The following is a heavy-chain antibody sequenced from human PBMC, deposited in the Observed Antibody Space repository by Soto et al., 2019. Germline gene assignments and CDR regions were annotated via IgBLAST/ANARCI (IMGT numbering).Heavy chain of an antibody. V-gene: IGHV5-10-1*01. Sequence: PGESLKISCTGFGYTFTTFWISWVRQMPGKGLEWMGRIDPGDTYATYSPAFQGHVTISADKATSTAYLQWSSLKASDTAMYFCARIYCTTTTCESWLDPWGQGTLVTVSA. D-gene: IGHD2-2*01. CDR3: ARIYCTTTTCESWLDP. CDR2: IDPGDTYA. J-gene: IGHJ5*02. CDR1: GYTFTTFW.